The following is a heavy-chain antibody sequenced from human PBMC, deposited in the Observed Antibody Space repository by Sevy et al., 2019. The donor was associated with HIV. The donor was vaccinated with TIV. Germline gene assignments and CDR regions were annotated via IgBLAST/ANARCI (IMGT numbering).Heavy chain of an antibody. J-gene: IGHJ3*01. CDR2: SNSDEISR. CDR1: GFSFSSYW. D-gene: IGHD3-22*01. V-gene: IGHV3-74*01. CDR3: SRAHYYYDSSGYMGIDAFDV. Sequence: GGSLRLSCAASGFSFSSYWMHWVRQAPGKGLEWVSRSNSDEISRSYADSVMGRFTISRGKAKNTLYLQMENLRVEETAIYYWSRAHYYYDSSGYMGIDAFDVWGQGTTVTVSS.